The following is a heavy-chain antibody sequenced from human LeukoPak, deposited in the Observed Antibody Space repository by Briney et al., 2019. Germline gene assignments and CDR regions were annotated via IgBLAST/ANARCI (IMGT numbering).Heavy chain of an antibody. V-gene: IGHV3-48*01. D-gene: IGHD1-26*01. CDR3: ARDPRSGSYPDWFDP. CDR1: GFTFSSYS. J-gene: IGHJ5*02. Sequence: GGSLRLSCAVSGFTFSSYSMNWVRQAPGEGLEWGSYISRSSSTIHYADSVKGRFTISRDNAKNSLYMQMNSLRAEDTAVYYCARDPRSGSYPDWFDPWGQGTLVTVSS. CDR2: ISRSSSTI.